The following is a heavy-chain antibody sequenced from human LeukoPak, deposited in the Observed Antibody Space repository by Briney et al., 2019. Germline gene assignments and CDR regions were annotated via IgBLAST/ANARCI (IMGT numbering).Heavy chain of an antibody. CDR1: GYTFTSYA. D-gene: IGHD5-12*01. Sequence: ASVKVSCTASGYTFTSYAMHWVRQAPGQRLEWMGWINAGNGNTKYSQKFQGRVTITRDTSASTAYMELSSLRSEDTAVYYCARATLVIVATWFDPWGQGTLVTVSS. J-gene: IGHJ5*02. V-gene: IGHV1-3*01. CDR2: INAGNGNT. CDR3: ARATLVIVATWFDP.